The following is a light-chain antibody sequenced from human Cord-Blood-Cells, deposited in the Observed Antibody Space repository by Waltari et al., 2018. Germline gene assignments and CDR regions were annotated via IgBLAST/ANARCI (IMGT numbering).Light chain of an antibody. CDR3: QQDNSYLWT. Sequence: IQMSQSPSTLSPSVRDRVSITCRASQSISSWLAWYQQKPGKAPRLLIYKASSLESGVPSRFSGSGSGTEFTLTISSLQPDDFATYYCQQDNSYLWTFGQGTKGEIK. V-gene: IGKV1-5*03. CDR1: QSISSW. CDR2: KAS. J-gene: IGKJ1*01.